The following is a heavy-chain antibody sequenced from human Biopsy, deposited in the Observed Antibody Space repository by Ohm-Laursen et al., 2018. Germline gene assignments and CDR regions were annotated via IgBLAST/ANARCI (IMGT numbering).Heavy chain of an antibody. J-gene: IGHJ4*02. V-gene: IGHV1-69*04. CDR1: GGTIITYA. CDR2: IIPILHVP. Sequence: SVKVSCKASGGTIITYAISWVRQAPGQGLEWMGRIIPILHVPTYAQSFQGRVTIGADKSTSTAYMELSGLRSEDTAVYYCASLEDRTFDKWGQGTLVTVSS. CDR3: ASLEDRTFDK.